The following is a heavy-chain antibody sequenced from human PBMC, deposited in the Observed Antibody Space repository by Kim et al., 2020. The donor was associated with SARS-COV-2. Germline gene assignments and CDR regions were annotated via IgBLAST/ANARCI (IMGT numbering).Heavy chain of an antibody. CDR2: IYHSGST. V-gene: IGHV4-4*02. D-gene: IGHD3-3*01. CDR3: ARLELWALFDGMEV. Sequence: SETLSLTCTISGDSINSSNWWTWVRQPPGRGLEWIGEIYHSGSTNYKSSVKSRVSISLDKPKNQFTLKLTSVTAADTAVYYCARLELWALFDGMEVWGQG. CDR1: GDSINSSNW. J-gene: IGHJ6*01.